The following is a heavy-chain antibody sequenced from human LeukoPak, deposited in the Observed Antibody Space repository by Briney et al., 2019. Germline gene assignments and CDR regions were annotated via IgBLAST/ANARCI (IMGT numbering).Heavy chain of an antibody. D-gene: IGHD1-26*01. Sequence: SETLSLTCTVSGGSVSSGSYYWSWIRQPPGKGLEWIGYIYYSGSTNYNPSLKSRVTISVDTSMNQFSLKLSSVTAADTAVYYCARLGRELRVVDYWGQGTLVTVSS. V-gene: IGHV4-61*01. J-gene: IGHJ4*02. CDR3: ARLGRELRVVDY. CDR2: IYYSGST. CDR1: GGSVSSGSYY.